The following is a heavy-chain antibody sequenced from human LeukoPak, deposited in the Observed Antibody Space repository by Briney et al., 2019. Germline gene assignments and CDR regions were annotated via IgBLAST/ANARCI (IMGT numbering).Heavy chain of an antibody. CDR2: IKYDASEK. J-gene: IGHJ4*02. D-gene: IGHD3-10*01. CDR3: AREPIRGVFYFDS. V-gene: IGHV3-7*03. Sequence: GGSLRLSCAASGFTFSSYWMSWVRQAPGKGLEWVANIKYDASEKIYVDSVKGRFTISRDNAQNSLYLQMNSLRAEDTAVYYCAREPIRGVFYFDSWGQGTLVTVS. CDR1: GFTFSSYW.